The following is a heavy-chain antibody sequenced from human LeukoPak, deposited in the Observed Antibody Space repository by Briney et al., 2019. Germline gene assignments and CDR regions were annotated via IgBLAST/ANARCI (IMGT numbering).Heavy chain of an antibody. D-gene: IGHD2-2*02. CDR2: IIPIFGTA. Sequence: ASVKVSCKASGYTFTGYYMHWVRQAPGQGLEWMGGIIPIFGTANYAQKFQGRVTITADKSTSTAYMELSSLRSEDTAVYYCARLVVPAATPYYYYYMDVWGKGTTVTVSS. CDR1: GYTFTGYY. V-gene: IGHV1-69*06. CDR3: ARLVVPAATPYYYYYMDV. J-gene: IGHJ6*03.